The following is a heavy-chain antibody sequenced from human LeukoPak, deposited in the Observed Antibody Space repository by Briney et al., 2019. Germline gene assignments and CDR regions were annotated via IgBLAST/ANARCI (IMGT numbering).Heavy chain of an antibody. CDR2: IWYDGSNK. J-gene: IGHJ4*02. Sequence: GGSLRLSCAASGFTFSSYGMHWVRQAPGKGLEWVAVIWYDGSNKYYADSVKGRFTISRDNSKNTLYLQMNSLRAEDTAVYYCATTYSDFWSGYFPVGYWGQGTLVTVSS. V-gene: IGHV3-33*01. D-gene: IGHD3-3*01. CDR1: GFTFSSYG. CDR3: ATTYSDFWSGYFPVGY.